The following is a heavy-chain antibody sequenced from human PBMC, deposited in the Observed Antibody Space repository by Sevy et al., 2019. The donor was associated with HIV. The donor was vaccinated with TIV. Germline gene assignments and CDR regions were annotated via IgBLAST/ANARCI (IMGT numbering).Heavy chain of an antibody. CDR3: ARAADSGSYPNLYYFDY. V-gene: IGHV3-20*04. CDR1: GFTFDDYG. Sequence: GGSLRLSCAASGFTFDDYGMSWVHQAPGKGLEWVSGINWNGGSTGYADSVKGRFTISRDNAKNSLYLQMNSLRAEDTALYYCARAADSGSYPNLYYFDYWGQGTLVTVSS. CDR2: INWNGGST. D-gene: IGHD1-26*01. J-gene: IGHJ4*02.